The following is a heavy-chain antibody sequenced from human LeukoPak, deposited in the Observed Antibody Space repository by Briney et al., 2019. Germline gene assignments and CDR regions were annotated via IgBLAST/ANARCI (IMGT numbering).Heavy chain of an antibody. V-gene: IGHV3-21*01. CDR1: GFTFSSYS. CDR2: ISSSSSYI. Sequence: GGSLRLSCAASGFTFSSYSMNWVRQAPGKGLEWVSSISSSSSYIYYADSVKGRLTISRDNAKNSLYLQMNSLRAEDTAVYYCARDPGYCSGGSCYVHYYGMDVWGQGTTVTVSS. CDR3: ARDPGYCSGGSCYVHYYGMDV. D-gene: IGHD2-15*01. J-gene: IGHJ6*02.